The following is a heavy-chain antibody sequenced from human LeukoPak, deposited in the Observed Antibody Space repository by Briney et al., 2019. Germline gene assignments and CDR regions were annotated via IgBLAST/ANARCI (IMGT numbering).Heavy chain of an antibody. CDR3: ARINYAGYYFDY. Sequence: SETLSLTCAVYGGSFSGYHWSWIRQPPGEGLEWIGEIKHTGRTNYNPSLKSRVTLSIDTSKKQFSLKLNSVTAADTAVYYCARINYAGYYFDYWGQGILVTVSS. V-gene: IGHV4-34*01. D-gene: IGHD3-16*01. J-gene: IGHJ4*02. CDR2: IKHTGRT. CDR1: GGSFSGYH.